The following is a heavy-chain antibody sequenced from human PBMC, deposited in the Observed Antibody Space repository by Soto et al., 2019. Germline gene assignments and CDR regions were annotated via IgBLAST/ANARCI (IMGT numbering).Heavy chain of an antibody. CDR3: ARDVVVAATPWDVDWFDP. V-gene: IGHV1-18*04. CDR2: ISAYNGNT. CDR1: GYTFTSYG. Sequence: ASVKVSCKASGYTFTSYGISWVRQAPGQGLEWMGWISAYNGNTNYAQKLQGRVTMTTDTSTSTAYMELRSLRSDDTAVYYCARDVVVAATPWDVDWFDPWGQGTLVTVSS. J-gene: IGHJ5*02. D-gene: IGHD2-15*01.